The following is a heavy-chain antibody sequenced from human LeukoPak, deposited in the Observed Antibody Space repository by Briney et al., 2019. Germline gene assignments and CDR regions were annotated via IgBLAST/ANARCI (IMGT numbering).Heavy chain of an antibody. Sequence: GGPLRLSCAASGFTFSSYAMSWVRQAPGKGLEWVSTINGGGVNTHYADSVGGRFTISRDNSKDTLFLQMNSLRDEDTAVYYCAKDLYSNYGPADYWGQGNLVTVSS. J-gene: IGHJ4*02. V-gene: IGHV3-23*01. CDR2: INGGGVNT. D-gene: IGHD4-11*01. CDR3: AKDLYSNYGPADY. CDR1: GFTFSSYA.